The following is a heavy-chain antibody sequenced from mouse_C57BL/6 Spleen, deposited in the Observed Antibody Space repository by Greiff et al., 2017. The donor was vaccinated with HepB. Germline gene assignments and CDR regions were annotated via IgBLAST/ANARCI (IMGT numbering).Heavy chain of an antibody. J-gene: IGHJ2*01. D-gene: IGHD1-1*01. V-gene: IGHV1-80*01. CDR1: GYAFSSYW. CDR2: IYPGDGDT. Sequence: QVHVKQSGAELVKPGASVKISCKASGYAFSSYWMNWVKQRPGKGLEWIGQIYPGDGDTNYNGKFKGKATLTADKSSSTAYMQLSSLTSEDSAVYFCARSEDYYGSSYYFDYWGQGTTLTVSS. CDR3: ARSEDYYGSSYYFDY.